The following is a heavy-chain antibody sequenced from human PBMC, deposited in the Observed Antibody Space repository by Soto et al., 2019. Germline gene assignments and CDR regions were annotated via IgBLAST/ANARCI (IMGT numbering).Heavy chain of an antibody. CDR2: ISRTRNTI. Sequence: GGALRLSRAASGFILSSYSMNWVRQAPGKEQEWVSYISRTRNTISYADSVKGRFTISRDNALNSLYLQMNSLRVDDTAVYYCVKFYDANYYYGKGVWGQGTTVIVSS. V-gene: IGHV3-48*01. D-gene: IGHD3-16*01. CDR1: GFILSSYS. CDR3: VKFYDANYYYGKGV. J-gene: IGHJ6*02.